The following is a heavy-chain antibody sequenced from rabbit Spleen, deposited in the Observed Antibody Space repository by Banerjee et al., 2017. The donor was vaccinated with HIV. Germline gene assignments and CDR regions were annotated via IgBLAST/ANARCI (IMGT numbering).Heavy chain of an antibody. D-gene: IGHD1-1*01. J-gene: IGHJ6*01. V-gene: IGHV1S7*01. CDR2: IDLLFGTT. CDR3: VRGASGSGYYSL. CDR1: GFSFSRDY. Sequence: QSLEESGGGLFQPGGSLALTCQASGFSFSRDYVMCWVRQAPGKGLEWIGYIDLLFGTTYYANWVNGRFTISSHNAQNTLYLQLNSLTPADTATYFCVRGASGSGYYSLWGPGTLVTVS.